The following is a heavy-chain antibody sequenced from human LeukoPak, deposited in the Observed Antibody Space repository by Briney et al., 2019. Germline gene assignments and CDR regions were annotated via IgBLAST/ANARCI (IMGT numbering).Heavy chain of an antibody. CDR2: IYYSGST. CDR1: GGSISSYY. V-gene: IGHV4-59*01. J-gene: IGHJ6*02. D-gene: IGHD6-13*01. CDR3: ARVGSSSWYYYYGMDV. Sequence: SETLSLTCTVSGGSISSYYWSWIRQPPGKGLEWIGYIYYSGSTNYNPSLKSRVTISVDTSKNQFSLKLSSVTAADTAVYYCARVGSSSWYYYYGMDVWGRGTTVTVSS.